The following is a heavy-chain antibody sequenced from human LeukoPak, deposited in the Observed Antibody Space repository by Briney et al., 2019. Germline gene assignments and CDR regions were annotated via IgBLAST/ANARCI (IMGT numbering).Heavy chain of an antibody. V-gene: IGHV1-69*05. CDR3: AREPAAAGKNWFDP. CDR2: IIPIFGTA. J-gene: IGHJ5*02. CDR1: GGTFSSHA. Sequence: SVKVSCKASGGTFSSHAISWVRQAPGQGLEWMGGIIPIFGTANYAQKFQGRVTITTDESTSTAYMELSSLRSEDTAVYYCAREPAAAGKNWFDPWGQGTLVTVSS. D-gene: IGHD6-25*01.